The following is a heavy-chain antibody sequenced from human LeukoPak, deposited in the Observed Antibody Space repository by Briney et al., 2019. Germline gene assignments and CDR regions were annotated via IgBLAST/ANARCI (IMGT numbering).Heavy chain of an antibody. CDR3: ARGRIVVVPAAIRGSYYYYGMDV. CDR2: INHSGST. D-gene: IGHD2-2*02. CDR1: GGSFSGYY. V-gene: IGHV4-34*01. J-gene: IGHJ6*02. Sequence: KPSETLSLTCAVYGGSFSGYYWSWIRQPPGKRLEWIWEINHSGSTNYNPSLKSRVAISVDTSKNQFSLKLSSVTAADTAVYYCARGRIVVVPAAIRGSYYYYGMDVWGQGTTVTVSS.